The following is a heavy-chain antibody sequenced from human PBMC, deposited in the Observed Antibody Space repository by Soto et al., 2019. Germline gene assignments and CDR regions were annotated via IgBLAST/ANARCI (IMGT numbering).Heavy chain of an antibody. J-gene: IGHJ4*02. D-gene: IGHD7-27*01. V-gene: IGHV4-31*03. CDR1: GGSISSGGYY. Sequence: KTSETLSLTCTVSGGSISSGGYYWSWIRQHPGKGLEWIGYIYYSGSTYYNPSLKSRVTISVDTSKNQFSLKLSSVTAADTAVYYCARTFLGTFFFDYWGQGTLVTVSS. CDR3: ARTFLGTFFFDY. CDR2: IYYSGST.